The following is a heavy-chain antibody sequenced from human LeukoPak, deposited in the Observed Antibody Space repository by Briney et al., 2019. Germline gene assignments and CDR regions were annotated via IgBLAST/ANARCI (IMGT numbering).Heavy chain of an antibody. CDR1: GFTFSAYN. CDR2: ISNSGSDM. Sequence: PGGSLRLSCAASGFTFSAYNMNWVRQAPGKGPEWVSFISNSGSDMYYRDSVKGRFTISRDNAKNSLYLQMNSLSTEDTALYYCAKDWGSSDWYNYFDPWGQGTLVTVSS. CDR3: AKDWGSSDWYNYFDP. J-gene: IGHJ5*02. V-gene: IGHV3-48*01. D-gene: IGHD6-19*01.